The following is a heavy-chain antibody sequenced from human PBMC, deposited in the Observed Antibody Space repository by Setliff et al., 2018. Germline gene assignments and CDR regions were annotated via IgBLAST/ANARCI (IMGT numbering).Heavy chain of an antibody. CDR2: IYYSGSTS. J-gene: IGHJ6*04. D-gene: IGHD6-13*01. CDR1: GGSISSGGYY. V-gene: IGHV4-31*03. Sequence: SETLSLTCTVSGGSISSGGYYWSWIRQHPGKGLEWIGYIYYSGSTSYYNPSLKSRVTISVDTSKNQFSLKLTSVTAADTAVYYCASYQGSTWGMDVWGKGTTVTVSS. CDR3: ASYQGSTWGMDV.